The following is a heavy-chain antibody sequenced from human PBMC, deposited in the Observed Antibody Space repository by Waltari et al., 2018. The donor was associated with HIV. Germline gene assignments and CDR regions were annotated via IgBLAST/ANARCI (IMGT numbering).Heavy chain of an antibody. D-gene: IGHD2-2*01. J-gene: IGHJ6*02. CDR3: AKDAASIHYYGMDV. Sequence: EMQLVESGGGLVQPGRSLRLSCPASGFHFDHYAMYWVRQASGKGLEWGSGISWNSEIIGYADSVKGRFTISRDNAKNSLYLQMNSLGAEDTALYYCAKDAASIHYYGMDVWGQGTTVTVS. CDR1: GFHFDHYA. CDR2: ISWNSEII. V-gene: IGHV3-9*01.